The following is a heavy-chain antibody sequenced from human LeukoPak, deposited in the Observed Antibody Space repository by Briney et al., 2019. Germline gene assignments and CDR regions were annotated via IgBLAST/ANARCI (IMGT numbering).Heavy chain of an antibody. CDR3: ATVDSSSWYYFDY. CDR1: GYTLTELS. CDR2: FDPEDGET. D-gene: IGHD6-13*01. J-gene: IGHJ4*02. Sequence: ASVKVSCKVSGYTLTELSMHWVGPAPGKGLGWMGGFDPEDGETIYAQKFQGRVTMTEDTSPDTAYMELSSLRSEDTAVYYCATVDSSSWYYFDYWGQGTLVTVSS. V-gene: IGHV1-24*01.